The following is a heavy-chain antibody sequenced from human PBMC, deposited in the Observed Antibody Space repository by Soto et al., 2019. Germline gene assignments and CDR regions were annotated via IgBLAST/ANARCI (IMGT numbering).Heavy chain of an antibody. Sequence: SETLSLTCTVSGGSISSSSYYWGWISQPTGKGLEWIGSIYYSGSTYYNPSLKSRVTISVDTSKNQFSRRLSSVTAADTAVYYCASKPYYYDSSGYNDYWGQGTLVTVSS. V-gene: IGHV4-39*01. D-gene: IGHD3-22*01. J-gene: IGHJ4*02. CDR3: ASKPYYYDSSGYNDY. CDR2: IYYSGST. CDR1: GGSISSSSYY.